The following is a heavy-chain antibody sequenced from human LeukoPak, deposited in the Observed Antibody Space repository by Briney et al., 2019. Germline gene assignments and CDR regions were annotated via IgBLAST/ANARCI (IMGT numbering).Heavy chain of an antibody. CDR3: ARGYSSPM. CDR1: GFTFSSYA. Sequence: GGSLRLSCAASGFTFSSYAMHWVRQAPGKGLEWVSSIYDGAGTYYADSVKGRFTMSRDNSKSTLYLQMNSLRADDTAVYYCARGYSSPMGGQGILVTVSS. D-gene: IGHD6-13*01. J-gene: IGHJ4*02. CDR2: IYDGAGT. V-gene: IGHV3-53*01.